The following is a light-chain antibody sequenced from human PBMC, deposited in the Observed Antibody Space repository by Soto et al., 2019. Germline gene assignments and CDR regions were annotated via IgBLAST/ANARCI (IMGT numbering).Light chain of an antibody. CDR1: QSISSW. V-gene: IGKV1-5*03. CDR3: QQYNDNWT. CDR2: KAS. Sequence: DIQMTQSPSTLSASVGDRVTITCRASQSISSWLAWYQQKPGTAPNLLIYKASTLQSGVPSRFSGSGSGTEFTLTISSLQPDDSATYSCQQYNDNWTFGQGTKVQ. J-gene: IGKJ1*01.